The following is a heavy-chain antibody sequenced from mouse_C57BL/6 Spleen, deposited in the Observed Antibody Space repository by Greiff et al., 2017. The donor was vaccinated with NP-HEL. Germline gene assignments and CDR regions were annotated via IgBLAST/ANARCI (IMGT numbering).Heavy chain of an antibody. CDR1: GFSLSTFGMG. Sequence: VKLVESGPGILQPSQTLSLTCSFSGFSLSTFGMGVGWIRQPLGKGLEWLAHIWWDDDKYYNPALQSRLTSSKDTSKNQVFLKFANVDTSDTATYYCARILYDAPGFAYWGQGTLVTVSA. CDR3: ARILYDAPGFAY. D-gene: IGHD2-3*01. J-gene: IGHJ3*01. CDR2: IWWDDDK. V-gene: IGHV8-8*01.